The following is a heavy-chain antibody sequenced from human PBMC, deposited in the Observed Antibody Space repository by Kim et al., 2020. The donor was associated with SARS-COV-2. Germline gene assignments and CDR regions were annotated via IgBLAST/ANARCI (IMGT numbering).Heavy chain of an antibody. V-gene: IGHV3-21*01. CDR3: ARGSGVRYFDWFQAVGY. CDR1: GFTFSSYS. J-gene: IGHJ4*02. D-gene: IGHD3-9*01. CDR2: ISSSSSYI. Sequence: GGSLRLSCAASGFTFSSYSMNWVRQAPGKGLEWVSSISSSSSYIYYADSVKGRFTISRDNAKNSLYLQMNSLRAEDTAVYYCARGSGVRYFDWFQAVGYWGQGTLVTVSS.